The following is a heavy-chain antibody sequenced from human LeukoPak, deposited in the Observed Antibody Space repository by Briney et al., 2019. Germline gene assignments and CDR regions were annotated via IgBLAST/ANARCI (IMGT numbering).Heavy chain of an antibody. Sequence: SETLSLTCAVYSGSFSGYYWSWIRQPPGKGLEWIGEINHSGSTNYNPSLKSRVTISVDTSKNQFSLKLSSVTAADTAVYYCARSTSYCSGGSCYPTTVTPKYYFDCWGQGTLVTVSS. CDR3: ARSTSYCSGGSCYPTTVTPKYYFDC. D-gene: IGHD2-15*01. V-gene: IGHV4-34*01. J-gene: IGHJ4*02. CDR2: INHSGST. CDR1: SGSFSGYY.